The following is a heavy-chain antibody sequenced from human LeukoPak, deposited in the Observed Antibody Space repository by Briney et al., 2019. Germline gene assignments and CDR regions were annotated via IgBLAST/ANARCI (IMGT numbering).Heavy chain of an antibody. D-gene: IGHD6-13*01. CDR1: GFTFSSYA. J-gene: IGHJ4*02. V-gene: IGHV3-30-3*01. Sequence: GRSLRLSCAASGFTFSSYAMHWVRQAPGKGLEWVAVISYGGSNKYYADSVKGRFTISRDNSKNTLYLQMNSLRAEDTAVYYCARDSFLVAAAGTGNLDYWGQGTLVTVSS. CDR3: ARDSFLVAAAGTGNLDY. CDR2: ISYGGSNK.